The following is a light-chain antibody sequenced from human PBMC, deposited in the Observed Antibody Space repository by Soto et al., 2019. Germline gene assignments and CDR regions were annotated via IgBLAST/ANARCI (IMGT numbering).Light chain of an antibody. V-gene: IGKV3-15*01. J-gene: IGKJ1*01. CDR1: QSVSSN. Sequence: EIVMTQSPATLSVCTGERATLSCRASQSVSSNLAWYQQKPGQAPRLLIYGASTRATGIPARFSGSGSGTEFTLTISSLESEDFAVYYCQQYDNWPGTFGQGTKVDIK. CDR3: QQYDNWPGT. CDR2: GAS.